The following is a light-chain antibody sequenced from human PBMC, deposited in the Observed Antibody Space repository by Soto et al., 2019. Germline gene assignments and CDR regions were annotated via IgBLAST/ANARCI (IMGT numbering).Light chain of an antibody. CDR3: QQYNNFWT. J-gene: IGKJ1*01. Sequence: EVVMTQSPDTLSVSPGERVTLSCRASQSLRSNLAWYQQKPGQAPRLHIYGASTRATGIPARFSGSGSGTEFTLTISSLQSEDFAVYYCQQYNNFWTFGQGTKVEIK. V-gene: IGKV3-15*01. CDR1: QSLRSN. CDR2: GAS.